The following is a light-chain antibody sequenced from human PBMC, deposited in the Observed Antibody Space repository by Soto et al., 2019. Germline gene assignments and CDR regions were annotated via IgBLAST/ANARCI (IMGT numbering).Light chain of an antibody. V-gene: IGLV2-14*01. CDR2: EVS. J-gene: IGLJ1*01. CDR3: NSYRGSSTLYV. CDR1: SSDVGVYNY. Sequence: QSALTQPASVSGSPGQSITISCTGSSSDVGVYNYVSWYQQHPGKAPKLMIYEVSNRPSGVSNRFSGSKSGNTASLTISGLQAEDEADYYCNSYRGSSTLYVFGTGTKVTVL.